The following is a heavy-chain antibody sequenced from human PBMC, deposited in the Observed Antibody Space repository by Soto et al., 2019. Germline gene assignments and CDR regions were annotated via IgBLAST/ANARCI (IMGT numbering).Heavy chain of an antibody. Sequence: GGSLRLSXAPSGFTFNTYPMTWVRQAPGKGLEWVSSISSTAGRTSSYADSVKGRFAISRDFSDNTVYLQMNNLRADDTAVYFCAKGVLSFHYGMEVWGQGTTVTVSS. CDR3: AKGVLSFHYGMEV. V-gene: IGHV3-23*01. J-gene: IGHJ6*02. CDR2: ISSTAGRTS. D-gene: IGHD3-10*01. CDR1: GFTFNTYP.